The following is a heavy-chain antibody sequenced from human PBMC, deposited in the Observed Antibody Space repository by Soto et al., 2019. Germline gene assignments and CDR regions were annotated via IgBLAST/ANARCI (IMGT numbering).Heavy chain of an antibody. CDR1: GFTVSSHY. Sequence: PGGSLRLSCAASGFTVSSHYMNWVRQAPGKGLEWVSRIKSKSSTGYTDSVTGRFTISTNTSKNTQNIQMHSLNGVDTDMYSCYRDDVYCSGVRGYGVPMDIWGRGTTVTVSS. CDR2: IKSKSST. V-gene: IGHV3-66*01. D-gene: IGHD2-15*01. J-gene: IGHJ6*03. CDR3: YRDDVYCSGVRGYGVPMDI.